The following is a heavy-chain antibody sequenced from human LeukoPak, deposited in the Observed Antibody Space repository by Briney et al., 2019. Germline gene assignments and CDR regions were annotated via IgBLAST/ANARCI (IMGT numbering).Heavy chain of an antibody. CDR3: ALVRGVNLGYFDY. D-gene: IGHD3-10*01. CDR2: ISGSGNYI. V-gene: IGHV3-23*01. J-gene: IGHJ4*02. CDR1: GFTFSNYA. Sequence: GGSLRLSCAASGFTFSNYAMSWVRQAPGKGLEWVSCISGSGNYIYYADSVKGRFTISRDNSKNTLYLQMNSLRAEDTAVYYCALVRGVNLGYFDYWGQGTLVTVSS.